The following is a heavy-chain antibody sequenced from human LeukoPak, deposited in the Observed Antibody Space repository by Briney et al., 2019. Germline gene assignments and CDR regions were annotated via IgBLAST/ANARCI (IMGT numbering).Heavy chain of an antibody. CDR3: ARHVYGSAQYNWFDP. D-gene: IGHD3-10*01. Sequence: SETLSLTCTVSGGSISSYYWSWIRQPPGKGLEWIGYIYYSGSTNYNPSLKSRVTISVDTSKNQFSLKLSSVTAADTAVYYCARHVYGSAQYNWFDPWGQGTLVTVSS. J-gene: IGHJ5*02. CDR1: GGSISSYY. CDR2: IYYSGST. V-gene: IGHV4-59*08.